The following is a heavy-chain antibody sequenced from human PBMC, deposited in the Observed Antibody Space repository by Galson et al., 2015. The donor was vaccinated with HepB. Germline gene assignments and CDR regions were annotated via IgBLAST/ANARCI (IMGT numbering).Heavy chain of an antibody. J-gene: IGHJ5*02. D-gene: IGHD3-3*01. CDR3: ARDLYYDFWSGYHNNWFDP. CDR2: IKQDGSEK. CDR1: GFTFSSYW. V-gene: IGHV3-7*01. Sequence: SLRLSCAASGFTFSSYWMSWVRQAPGKGLEWVANIKQDGSEKYYVDSVKGRFTISRDNAKNSLYLQMNSLRAEDTAVYYCARDLYYDFWSGYHNNWFDPWGQGTLVTVSS.